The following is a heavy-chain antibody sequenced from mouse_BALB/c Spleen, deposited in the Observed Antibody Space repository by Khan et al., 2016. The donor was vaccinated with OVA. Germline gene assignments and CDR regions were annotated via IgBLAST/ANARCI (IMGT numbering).Heavy chain of an antibody. J-gene: IGHJ2*01. Sequence: FKLVQSGPELKKPGKTVKISFKASFHTFKDYVMNWVKQSPGEGLKWMGWMNTYTGEPTYDDDFEGRFAFSLETSASTAYLQISSLKDEDTDTYVCVGFHGGYWGQGTTLTVSS. CDR3: VGFHGGY. V-gene: IGHV9-3-1*01. D-gene: IGHD3-3*01. CDR1: FHTFKDYV. CDR2: MNTYTGEP.